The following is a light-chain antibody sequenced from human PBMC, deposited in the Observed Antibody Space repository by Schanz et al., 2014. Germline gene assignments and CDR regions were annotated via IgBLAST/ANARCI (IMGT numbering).Light chain of an antibody. CDR3: FSYAGSYTVV. CDR1: SSDVGGYNF. V-gene: IGLV2-8*01. Sequence: QSALTQPPSASGSPGQSVTISCTGTSSDVGGYNFVSWYQQHPGKAPKLMIYEVTKRPSGVPDRFSGSKSGNTASLTVSELQAEDEADYYCFSYAGSYTVVFGGGTKVTVL. CDR2: EVT. J-gene: IGLJ2*01.